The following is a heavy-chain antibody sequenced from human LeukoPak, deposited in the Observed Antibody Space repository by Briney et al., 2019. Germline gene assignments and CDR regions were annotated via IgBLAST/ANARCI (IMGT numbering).Heavy chain of an antibody. CDR1: GGSISSYY. Sequence: SETLSLTCTVSGGSISSYYWSWIRQPPGKGLEWIGYIYYSGSTNYNPSLKSRVTISVDTSKNQFSLKLSSVTAADTAVYYCARESAAAAGKFDYWGQGTLVTVSS. J-gene: IGHJ4*02. V-gene: IGHV4-59*01. D-gene: IGHD6-13*01. CDR3: ARESAAAAGKFDY. CDR2: IYYSGST.